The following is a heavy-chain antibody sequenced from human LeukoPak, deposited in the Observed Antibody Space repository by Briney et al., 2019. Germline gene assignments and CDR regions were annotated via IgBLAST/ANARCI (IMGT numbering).Heavy chain of an antibody. Sequence: GGSLRLSCAASGFTFSTYAMSWVRQAPGKGLEWVSLISGSGGSTYYADSVKGRFTISRDNGKNTLSLQMNSLRAEDTALYYCAKERLTTTTFDSWGRGTLITVSS. CDR2: ISGSGGST. V-gene: IGHV3-23*01. J-gene: IGHJ4*02. CDR1: GFTFSTYA. D-gene: IGHD4-11*01. CDR3: AKERLTTTTFDS.